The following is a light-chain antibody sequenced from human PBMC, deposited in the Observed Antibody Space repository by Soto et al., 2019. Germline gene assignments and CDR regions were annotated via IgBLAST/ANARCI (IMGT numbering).Light chain of an antibody. Sequence: QSALTQPPSVYAAPGQKVTISCSGSSSNIGNNYVSWYQQLPGTAPKLLIYENNKRPSGIPDRFSGSKSGTSATLGITGLQTGDEADYYCGTWDSSLSAVVFGGGTKVTV. V-gene: IGLV1-51*02. CDR2: ENN. CDR3: GTWDSSLSAVV. CDR1: SSNIGNNY. J-gene: IGLJ2*01.